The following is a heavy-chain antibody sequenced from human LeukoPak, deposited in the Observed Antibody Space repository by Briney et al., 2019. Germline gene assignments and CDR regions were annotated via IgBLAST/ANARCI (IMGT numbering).Heavy chain of an antibody. CDR3: TKDFRIGYSAHFDY. J-gene: IGHJ4*02. Sequence: GGSLRLSCVGSGFTFRSHAMSWVRQAPEKGLEFVSGIYENGGTTYYADSVKGRFSISRDNSKNTLYLQMDSLRGEDTAVYYCTKDFRIGYSAHFDYWGQGALVTVSS. V-gene: IGHV3-23*01. CDR2: IYENGGTT. CDR1: GFTFRSHA. D-gene: IGHD2-21*01.